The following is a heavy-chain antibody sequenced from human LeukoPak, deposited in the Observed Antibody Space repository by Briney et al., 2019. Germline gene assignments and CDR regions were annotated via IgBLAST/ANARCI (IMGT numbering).Heavy chain of an antibody. V-gene: IGHV3-23*01. D-gene: IGHD3-10*01. J-gene: IGHJ4*02. CDR2: ISYGDGGT. CDR3: AKAPYGSGDLY. CDR1: GFTFSNYA. Sequence: GGSLRLSCETSGFTFSNYAMSWVRQAPGRGLEWVSGISYGDGGTYYADPVKGRFTISRDNSKNTLYLQMNSLRAEDTAVYYCAKAPYGSGDLYWGQGTLVTVSS.